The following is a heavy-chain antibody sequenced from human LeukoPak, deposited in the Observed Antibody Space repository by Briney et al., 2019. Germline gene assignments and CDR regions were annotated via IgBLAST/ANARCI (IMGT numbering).Heavy chain of an antibody. D-gene: IGHD3-10*01. CDR3: ASSSSRLWFGVLDY. J-gene: IGHJ4*02. V-gene: IGHV1-69*05. CDR2: IIPIFGTA. Sequence: SVKVSCKASGYSFTSYAISWVRQAPGQGLEWMGGIIPIFGTANYAQKFQGRVTITTDESTSTAYMELSSLRSEDTAVYYCASSSSRLWFGVLDYWGQGTLVTVSS. CDR1: GYSFTSYA.